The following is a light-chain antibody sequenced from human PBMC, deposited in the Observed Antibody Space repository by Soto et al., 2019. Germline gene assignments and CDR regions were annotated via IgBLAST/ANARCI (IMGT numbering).Light chain of an antibody. CDR2: GAS. Sequence: EIVMTQTPATLSVSPGERATLSCRASQSVGSSLAWYQQEPGQAPRLLIYGASTRATGIPARFSGSGSGTEFTLTISSLQSEDFAVYFCQPYKNWPPITFGQGTRLEI. CDR1: QSVGSS. J-gene: IGKJ5*01. CDR3: QPYKNWPPIT. V-gene: IGKV3-15*01.